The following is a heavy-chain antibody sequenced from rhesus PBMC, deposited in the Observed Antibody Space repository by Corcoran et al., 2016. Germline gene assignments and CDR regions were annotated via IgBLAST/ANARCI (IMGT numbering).Heavy chain of an antibody. CDR2: IISGGGTT. CDR1: GFTFSSYW. J-gene: IGHJ4*01. D-gene: IGHD4-35*01. CDR3: AKEPTVTTSGY. V-gene: IGHV3S42*01. Sequence: EVQLVESGGGLAKPGGSLRLSCAASGFTFSSYWMNWVRQPPGKGLEWISAIISGGGTTYYADSVKGRFPISRDKSKTSLSLLMNSLRAEDTAVYYCAKEPTVTTSGYWGQGVLVTVSS.